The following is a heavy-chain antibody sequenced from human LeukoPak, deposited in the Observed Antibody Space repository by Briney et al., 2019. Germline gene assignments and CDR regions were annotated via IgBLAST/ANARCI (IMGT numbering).Heavy chain of an antibody. Sequence: GGSLRLSCAASGFTFSSYAMSWVRQAPGKGLEWVSAISGSGGSTYYADSVKGRFTISRDNSKNTLYLQMNSLRAEDTAVYYCAKLMDEWLLPPPFFDYWGQGTLVTVSS. V-gene: IGHV3-23*01. CDR3: AKLMDEWLLPPPFFDY. J-gene: IGHJ4*02. CDR2: ISGSGGST. CDR1: GFTFSSYA. D-gene: IGHD3-3*01.